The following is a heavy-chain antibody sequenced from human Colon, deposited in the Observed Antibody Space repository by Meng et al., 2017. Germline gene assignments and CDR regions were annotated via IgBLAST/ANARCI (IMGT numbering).Heavy chain of an antibody. CDR1: CWSFSGYY. D-gene: IGHD3-22*01. V-gene: IGHV4-34*01. CDR2: INHSGST. J-gene: IGHJ4*02. CDR3: ATLRADYYDSSGYFYYFDY. Sequence: QVQLQQWGAGLVKPSETLSLTCAVYCWSFSGYYWSWIRQPPGKGLEWIGEINHSGSTNYNPSLKSRVTISVDTSKNQFSLKLSSVTAADTAVYYCATLRADYYDSSGYFYYFDYWGQGTLVTVSS.